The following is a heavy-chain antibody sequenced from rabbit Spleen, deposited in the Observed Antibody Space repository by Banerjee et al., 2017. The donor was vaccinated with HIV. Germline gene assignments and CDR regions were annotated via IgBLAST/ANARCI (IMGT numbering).Heavy chain of an antibody. V-gene: IGHV1S45*01. J-gene: IGHJ4*01. CDR3: ARRPDNHDQPLQL. CDR1: GFSFSSSYW. Sequence: QEQLEESGGDLVKPEGSLTLTCTASGFSFSSSYWICWVRQAPGKGLEWIGCIYAGSSGSTYYASWAKGRFTISKTSSTTVTLQMTSLTAADTATYFCARRPDNHDQPLQLWGPGTLVTVS. CDR2: IYAGSSGST.